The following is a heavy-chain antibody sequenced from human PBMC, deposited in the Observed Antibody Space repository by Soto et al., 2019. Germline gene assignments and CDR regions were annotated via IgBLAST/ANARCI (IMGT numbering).Heavy chain of an antibody. CDR1: GGTFSSYA. Sequence: SVKVSCKASGGTFSSYAISWVRQAPGQGLEWMGGIIPIFGTANYAQKFQGRVTITADESTSTAYMELSSLRSEDTAVYYCARVITMVRGVIIPSNWFDPWGQGTLVTVSS. CDR2: IIPIFGTA. D-gene: IGHD3-10*01. V-gene: IGHV1-69*13. CDR3: ARVITMVRGVIIPSNWFDP. J-gene: IGHJ5*02.